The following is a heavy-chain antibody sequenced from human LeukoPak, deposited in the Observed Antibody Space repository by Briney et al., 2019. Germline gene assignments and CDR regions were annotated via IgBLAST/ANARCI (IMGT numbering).Heavy chain of an antibody. D-gene: IGHD1-26*01. CDR1: GYTFTSYN. V-gene: IGHV1-8*03. CDR3: ARDVVGALDY. Sequence: ASVKVSCKASGYTFTSYNINWVRQATGQGLEWMGWMNPNSGNTGYAQKFQGRVTITRNTSISTAYMGLSSLRSEDTAVYYCARDVVGALDYWGQGTLVTVSS. CDR2: MNPNSGNT. J-gene: IGHJ4*02.